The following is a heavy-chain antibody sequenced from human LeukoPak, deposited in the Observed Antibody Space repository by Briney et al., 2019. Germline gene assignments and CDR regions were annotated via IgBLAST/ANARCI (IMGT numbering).Heavy chain of an antibody. CDR3: VRSIAAAGTWWFDP. D-gene: IGHD6-13*01. CDR1: GYTFTGYG. CDR2: ISAYNGNT. V-gene: IGHV1-18*04. Sequence: ASVKVSCKASGYTFTGYGISWVRQAPGQGLEWMGWISAYNGNTNYAQKLQGRVTMTTDTSTSTAYMELRSLRSDDTAVYYCVRSIAAAGTWWFDPWGQGTLVTVSS. J-gene: IGHJ5*02.